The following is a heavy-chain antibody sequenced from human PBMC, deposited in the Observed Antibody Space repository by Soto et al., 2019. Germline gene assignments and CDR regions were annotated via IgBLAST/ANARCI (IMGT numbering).Heavy chain of an antibody. CDR2: ISAYNGNT. Sequence: GASVKVSCKASGYTFTSYGISWVRQAPGQGLEWMGWISAYNGNTNYAQKLQGRVTMTTDTSTSTAYMELRSLRSDDTAVYYCARGVMGGAAAGTAPDYYYYYGMDVWGQGTTVTVSS. J-gene: IGHJ6*02. D-gene: IGHD6-13*01. CDR1: GYTFTSYG. CDR3: ARGVMGGAAAGTAPDYYYYYGMDV. V-gene: IGHV1-18*04.